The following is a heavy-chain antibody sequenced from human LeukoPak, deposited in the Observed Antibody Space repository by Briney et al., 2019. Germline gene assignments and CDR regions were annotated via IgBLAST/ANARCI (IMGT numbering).Heavy chain of an antibody. D-gene: IGHD5-24*01. V-gene: IGHV1-2*02. J-gene: IGHJ2*01. CDR1: GYTLTGYY. CDR2: INPNSGGT. CDR3: ARTLGGNNVDRATGFDL. Sequence: RASVKVSCKASGYTLTGYYMHWARQAPGQGLEWMGWINPNSGGTNYAQRFQGRVTMTTDTSTSTAYMDLRSLTSDDTAVYYCARTLGGNNVDRATGFDLWGRGTLVTVSS.